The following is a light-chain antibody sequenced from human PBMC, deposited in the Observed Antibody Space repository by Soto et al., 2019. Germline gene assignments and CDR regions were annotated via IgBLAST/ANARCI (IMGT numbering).Light chain of an antibody. Sequence: SYELTQPPSVSVAPGQTARSTCGGSNIGNKNVHWYQQKTGQAPVLVVFDVSARPSRIPERFSGSNSGNTATLTISRVEAGDEADYYCQVWHSSSDHVVFGGGTKLTVL. CDR3: QVWHSSSDHVV. J-gene: IGLJ2*01. CDR2: DVS. CDR1: NIGNKN. V-gene: IGLV3-21*02.